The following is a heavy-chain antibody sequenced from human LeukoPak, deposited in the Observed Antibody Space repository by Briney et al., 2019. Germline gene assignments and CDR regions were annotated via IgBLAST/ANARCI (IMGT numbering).Heavy chain of an antibody. D-gene: IGHD6-19*01. CDR2: ISGSGGAT. CDR3: AKEVADLTGAVPHWDYFDY. Sequence: GGSLRLSCVASGFTFSSYAMSWVRQSPGKGLEWVSGISGSGGATYSADSVKGRFTISRDNSKNTLYLQINSLRAEDTAVYYCAKEVADLTGAVPHWDYFDYWGQGTLVTVSS. V-gene: IGHV3-23*01. J-gene: IGHJ4*02. CDR1: GFTFSSYA.